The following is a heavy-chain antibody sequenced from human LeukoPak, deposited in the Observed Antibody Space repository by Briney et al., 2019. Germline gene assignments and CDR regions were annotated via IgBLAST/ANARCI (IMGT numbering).Heavy chain of an antibody. CDR3: AKGGPGGTYSNDY. V-gene: IGHV3-30*02. Sequence: GGSLRLSCAASGFTFSSYGMHWVRQAPGKGLEWVAFIRYDGSDKYYGDSVKGRFSISRDNSKNTLYLQMNSLRAEDTAVFYCAKGGPGGTYSNDYWGQGTLVTVSS. CDR2: IRYDGSDK. J-gene: IGHJ4*02. D-gene: IGHD1-26*01. CDR1: GFTFSSYG.